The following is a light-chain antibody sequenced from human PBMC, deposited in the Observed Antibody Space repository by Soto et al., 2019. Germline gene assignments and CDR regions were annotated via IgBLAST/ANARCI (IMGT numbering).Light chain of an antibody. J-gene: IGKJ4*01. CDR3: QQTYSDIS. Sequence: DIQLSQYPSSLSASVGDTVTITCRASQTISTYLLWYHQKPGRAPNLLIYNASNLHSGVPSKFSGSGSGTDFTLTISGLQPEDFATYHCQQTYSDISFGGGTKVE. V-gene: IGKV1-39*01. CDR1: QTISTY. CDR2: NAS.